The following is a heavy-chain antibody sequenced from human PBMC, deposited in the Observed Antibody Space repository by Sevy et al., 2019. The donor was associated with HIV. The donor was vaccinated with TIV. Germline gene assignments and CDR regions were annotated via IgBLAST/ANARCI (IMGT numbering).Heavy chain of an antibody. CDR1: GGSITSLY. D-gene: IGHD1-26*01. V-gene: IGHV4-59*08. CDR3: AGENAWGRGYS. Sequence: SETLSLTCTVSGGSITSLYWNWIRQPPGKGLEWMANIYYNGHINYNPSLKSRVTLSLDTSKNQFSLRLSSGTAADTAMYYCAGENAWGRGYSWGQGTLVTVS. J-gene: IGHJ4*02. CDR2: IYYNGHI.